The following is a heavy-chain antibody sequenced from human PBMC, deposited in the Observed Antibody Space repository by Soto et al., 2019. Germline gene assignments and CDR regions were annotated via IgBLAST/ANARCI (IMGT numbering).Heavy chain of an antibody. CDR1: GDSISSYY. D-gene: IGHD3-22*01. CDR2: IYYSGST. CDR3: ARGTEYYDSNGDLY. Sequence: PSGTLSLTFTVYGDSISSYYWSWIRQPPGKGLEWIGYIYYSGSTNYNPSLKSRVTISVDTPKNQFSLKLTSVTAADTAVYYCARGTEYYDSNGDLYWGQRSRVTVSS. J-gene: IGHJ4*02. V-gene: IGHV4-59*01.